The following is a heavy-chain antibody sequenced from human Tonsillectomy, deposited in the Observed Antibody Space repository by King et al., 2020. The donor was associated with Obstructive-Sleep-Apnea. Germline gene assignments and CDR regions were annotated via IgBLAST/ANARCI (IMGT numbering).Heavy chain of an antibody. CDR1: GFSLSTSGMC. D-gene: IGHD3-10*01. CDR3: ARITMVRGARIDY. Sequence: VTLQESGPALVKPTQTLTLTCTFSGFSLSTSGMCVSWIRQPPGKALEWLARIDWDDAKYYTTSLKTRLTISKDTSKHQVVLTMTNMDPVDTATYYCARITMVRGARIDYWGQGTLVTVSS. V-gene: IGHV2-70*11. J-gene: IGHJ4*02. CDR2: IDWDDAK.